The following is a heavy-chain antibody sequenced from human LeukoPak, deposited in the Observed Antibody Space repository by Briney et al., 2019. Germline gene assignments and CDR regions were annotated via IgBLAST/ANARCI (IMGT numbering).Heavy chain of an antibody. CDR2: IYYSGST. CDR1: GGSISSGGYY. V-gene: IGHV4-31*03. J-gene: IGHJ3*02. D-gene: IGHD6-6*01. CDR3: ARGGYSSSDDAFDI. Sequence: PSETLSLTCTVSGGSISSGGYYWSWIRQHPGKGLEWIGYIYYSGSTCYNPSLKSRVTISVDTSKNQFSLKLSSVTAADTAVYYCARGGYSSSDDAFDIWGQGTMVTVSS.